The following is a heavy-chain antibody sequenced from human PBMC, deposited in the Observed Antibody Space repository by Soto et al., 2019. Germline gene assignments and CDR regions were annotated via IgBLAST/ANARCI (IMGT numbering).Heavy chain of an antibody. J-gene: IGHJ6*02. CDR2: IWYDGSNK. CDR1: GFTFSSYG. CDR3: ARDRTGESSGMDV. Sequence: GGSLRLSCAASGFTFSSYGMHWVRQAPGKGLEWVAVIWYDGSNKYYADSVKGRFTISRDNSKNTLYLQMNSLRAEDTAVYYCARDRTGESSGMDVWGQGTTVTVSS. D-gene: IGHD7-27*01. V-gene: IGHV3-33*01.